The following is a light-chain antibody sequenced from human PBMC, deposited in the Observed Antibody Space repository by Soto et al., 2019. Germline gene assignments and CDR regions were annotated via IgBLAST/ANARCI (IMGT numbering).Light chain of an antibody. Sequence: QPVLTQPASVSGSPGQSITISCTGTSSDVGSYSLVSWYPQHPGTAPRLMIYEVTKRPSGVSNRFSGSKSDNTASLTISGLQAEDEADYYCCSYAGSYTLIFGGGTKLTVL. J-gene: IGLJ2*01. CDR2: EVT. CDR3: CSYAGSYTLI. V-gene: IGLV2-23*02. CDR1: SSDVGSYSL.